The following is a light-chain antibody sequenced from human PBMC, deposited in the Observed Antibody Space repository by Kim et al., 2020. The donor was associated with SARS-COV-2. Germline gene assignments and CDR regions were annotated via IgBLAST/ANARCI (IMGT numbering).Light chain of an antibody. CDR1: ESSGAS. J-gene: IGKJ4*01. CDR2: DAW. CDR3: QQYLSWPLT. Sequence: LSPGERATLSCSASESSGASLAWYQKKPGRAPRLLIYDAWSRATGVPARFSGSGSGTDFTLIITSLELEDSAVYFCQQYLSWPLTFGGGTKVDIK. V-gene: IGKV3-11*01.